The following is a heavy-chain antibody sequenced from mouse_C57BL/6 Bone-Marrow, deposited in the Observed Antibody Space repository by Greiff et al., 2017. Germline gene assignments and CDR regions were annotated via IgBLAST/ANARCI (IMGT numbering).Heavy chain of an antibody. Sequence: EVQLQQSGPELVKPGASVKISCKASGYTFTDYYMNWVKQSPGKRLEWIGDISPNNGGTNYNQKLKGKATLTVDKSSSTAYLELRSLTSEDSAVYFCARRTGSIYYFDYWGQGTTLTVSS. CDR1: GYTFTDYY. D-gene: IGHD2-10*02. CDR2: ISPNNGGT. V-gene: IGHV1-26*01. CDR3: ARRTGSIYYFDY. J-gene: IGHJ2*01.